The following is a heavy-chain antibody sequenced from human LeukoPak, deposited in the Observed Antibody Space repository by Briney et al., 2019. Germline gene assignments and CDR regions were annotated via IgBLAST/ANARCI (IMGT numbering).Heavy chain of an antibody. V-gene: IGHV3-21*01. Sequence: GGSLRLSCTGSGFTFRTYNMNWVRQAPGKWLEWVSSISSSRNDIYYADSVKGRFTISRDNAKKSLYLQMKSLRVEDTAVYYYASEGRSTSVWCSGGTCYDFDSWGQGTLVTVSS. CDR1: GFTFRTYN. J-gene: IGHJ4*02. D-gene: IGHD2-15*01. CDR2: ISSSRNDI. CDR3: ASEGRSTSVWCSGGTCYDFDS.